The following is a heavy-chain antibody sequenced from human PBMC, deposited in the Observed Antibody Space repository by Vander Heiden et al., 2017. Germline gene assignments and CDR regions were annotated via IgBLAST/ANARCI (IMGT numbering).Heavy chain of an antibody. V-gene: IGHV4-39*01. CDR2: IYYGRTT. CDR3: ARLHRHEGWFDP. J-gene: IGHJ5*02. Sequence: QLQLQESGPGLVKPSETPSLTCTGSGGSISSSRYHWGWIRQPPGKGLEWIGSIYYGRTTYYNPSLKSRVTISVDTSKNQFSLKLSSVTAADTAVYYCARLHRHEGWFDPWGQGTLVTVSS. CDR1: GGSISSSRYH.